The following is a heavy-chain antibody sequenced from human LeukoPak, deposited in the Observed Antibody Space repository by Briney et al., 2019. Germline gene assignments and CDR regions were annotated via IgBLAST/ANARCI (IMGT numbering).Heavy chain of an antibody. J-gene: IGHJ6*03. Sequence: GASVKVSCKASGYTFTGYYMHWVRQAPGQGLEWMGWINPNSGGTNYAQKFQGRVTMTRDTSISTAYMELSRLRSDDTAVYYCATLGYCSSTSCYGPRKYYYYYYYMDVWGEGTTVTVSS. V-gene: IGHV1-2*02. CDR3: ATLGYCSSTSCYGPRKYYYYYYYMDV. CDR2: INPNSGGT. D-gene: IGHD2-2*01. CDR1: GYTFTGYY.